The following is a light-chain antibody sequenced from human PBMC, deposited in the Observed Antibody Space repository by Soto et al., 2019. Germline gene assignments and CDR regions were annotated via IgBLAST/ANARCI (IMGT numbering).Light chain of an antibody. CDR1: SSNIGAGYD. CDR2: GNS. V-gene: IGLV1-40*01. J-gene: IGLJ1*01. CDR3: QSYDSSLSAYV. Sequence: QSVLAQPPSVSGTPGQKVTISCTGSSSNIGAGYDLHWYQQLPGTAPKLLLYGNSNRPSGVPDRFSGSKSGTSASLAITGRQAEDEADYYCQSYDSSLSAYVFGTGTRSPS.